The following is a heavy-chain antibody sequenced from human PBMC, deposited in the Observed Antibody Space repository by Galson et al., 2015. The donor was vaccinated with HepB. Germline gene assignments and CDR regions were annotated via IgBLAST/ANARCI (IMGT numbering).Heavy chain of an antibody. CDR2: IDWDDDK. CDR1: GFSLSTSGMC. J-gene: IGHJ4*02. Sequence: PALVKPTQTLTLTCTFSGFSLSTSGMCVSWIRQPPGKALEWLALIDWDDDKYYSTSLKTRLTISKDTSKNQVVLTMTNMDPVDTATYYCARIRAAVAATWDYFDYWGQGTLVTVSS. V-gene: IGHV2-70*01. CDR3: ARIRAAVAATWDYFDY. D-gene: IGHD6-19*01.